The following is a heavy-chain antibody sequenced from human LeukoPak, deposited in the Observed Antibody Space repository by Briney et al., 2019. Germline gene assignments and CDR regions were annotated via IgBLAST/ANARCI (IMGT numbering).Heavy chain of an antibody. J-gene: IGHJ6*03. CDR3: ARGGSNIASPWGYYYMDV. Sequence: ASVKVSCKASGYTFTGYYMHWVRQAPGQGLEWMGWINPNSGGTNYAQKFQGRVTMIRDTSISTAYMELSRLRSDDTAVYYCARGGSNIASPWGYYYMDVWGKGTTVTVSS. V-gene: IGHV1-2*02. CDR2: INPNSGGT. CDR1: GYTFTGYY. D-gene: IGHD3-16*01.